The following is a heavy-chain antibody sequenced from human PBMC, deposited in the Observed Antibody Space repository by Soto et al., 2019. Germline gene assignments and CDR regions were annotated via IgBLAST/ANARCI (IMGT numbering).Heavy chain of an antibody. CDR1: GFNFSSFA. Sequence: QVQLVESGGGEVQPGRSLRLSCAASGFNFSSFAMHWVRQAPGKGLEWVAVIWYDGSNKYYAESVMGRFTISRDNSQKILSLQMNTLRAEDTAVYYCTRDQVEVYNVYGMDVWCQGTAVTVSS. V-gene: IGHV3-33*01. J-gene: IGHJ6*02. CDR2: IWYDGSNK. CDR3: TRDQVEVYNVYGMDV. D-gene: IGHD1-1*01.